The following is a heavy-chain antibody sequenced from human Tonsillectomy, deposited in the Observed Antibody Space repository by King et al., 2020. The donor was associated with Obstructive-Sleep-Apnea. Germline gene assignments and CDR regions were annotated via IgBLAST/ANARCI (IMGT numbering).Heavy chain of an antibody. CDR2: ISFDESDK. J-gene: IGHJ6*02. D-gene: IGHD1-14*01. Sequence: VQLVESGGGVVQTGRSLRLSCAASGFTFSRYAMHWVRQAPGKGLEWAAVISFDESDKYYSDSVEGRFTISRDNSKNTLNLQMTSLRTEDTAVYYCARGPESGGYCYGMDVWGQGTTGTVSS. CDR3: ARGPESGGYCYGMDV. CDR1: GFTFSRYA. V-gene: IGHV3-30*04.